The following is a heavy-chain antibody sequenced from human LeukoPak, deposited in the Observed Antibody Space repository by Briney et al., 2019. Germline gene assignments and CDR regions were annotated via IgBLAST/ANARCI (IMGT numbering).Heavy chain of an antibody. Sequence: GGSLRLSCAASGFTYSTYWMTWVRQAPGKGLEWVANINKDGSEKYYVDSVKGRFTISRDNAKNSLYLQMSSLRADDTAVYHCVRDFSRTRLERPFDYWGQGTLVTVSS. D-gene: IGHD1-1*01. J-gene: IGHJ4*02. CDR1: GFTYSTYW. CDR2: INKDGSEK. V-gene: IGHV3-7*01. CDR3: VRDFSRTRLERPFDY.